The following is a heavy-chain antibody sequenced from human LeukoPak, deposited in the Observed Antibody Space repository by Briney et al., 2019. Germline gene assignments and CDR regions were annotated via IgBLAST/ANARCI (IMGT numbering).Heavy chain of an antibody. J-gene: IGHJ4*02. V-gene: IGHV3-30*18. Sequence: GRSLRLSCAASGFTFSSYGMHWVRQAPGKGLEWVAVISYDGSNKYYADSVKGRFTISRDNSKNTLYLQMNSLRAEDTAVYYCAKLNRGGNNTAMVDYWGQGTLVTVSS. CDR1: GFTFSSYG. CDR3: AKLNRGGNNTAMVDY. CDR2: ISYDGSNK. D-gene: IGHD5-18*01.